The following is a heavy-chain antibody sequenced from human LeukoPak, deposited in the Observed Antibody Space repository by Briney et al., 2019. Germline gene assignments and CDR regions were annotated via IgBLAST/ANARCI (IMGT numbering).Heavy chain of an antibody. CDR3: ARLKLRYFDWLSNTDAFDI. D-gene: IGHD3-9*01. V-gene: IGHV4-30-4*01. Sequence: SETLSLTCTVSGGSISSGDYYWSWIRQPPGKGLEWIGYIYYSGSTYYNPSLKSRVTISVDTSKNQFSLKLSSVTAADTAVYYCARLKLRYFDWLSNTDAFDIWGQGTMVTVSS. CDR1: GGSISSGDYY. CDR2: IYYSGST. J-gene: IGHJ3*02.